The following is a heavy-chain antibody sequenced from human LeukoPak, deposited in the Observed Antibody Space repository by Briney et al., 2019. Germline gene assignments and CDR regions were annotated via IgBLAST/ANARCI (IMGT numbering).Heavy chain of an antibody. J-gene: IGHJ6*04. D-gene: IGHD3-10*01. CDR1: GFTFSSYS. Sequence: KSGGSLRLSCAASGFTFSSYSMNWARQAPGKGLEWVSSISSSSSYIYYADSVKGRFTISRDNAKNSLYLQMNSLRAEDTAVYYCASHYGSGEYYGMAVWGKGTTVTVSS. V-gene: IGHV3-21*01. CDR2: ISSSSSYI. CDR3: ASHYGSGEYYGMAV.